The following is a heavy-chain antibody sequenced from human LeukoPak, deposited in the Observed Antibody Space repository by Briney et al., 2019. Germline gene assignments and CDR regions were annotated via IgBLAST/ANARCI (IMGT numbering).Heavy chain of an antibody. D-gene: IGHD4-23*01. V-gene: IGHV4-34*01. CDR1: GGSFSGYY. CDR2: INHSGST. Sequence: SETLSLTCAVYGGSFSGYYWSWIRQPPGKGLEWIGEINHSGSTNYNASLKSRVTISVDTSKNQFSLSLSSVTAADTAVYYCARVRYGGNSDWYFDLWGRGTLVTVSS. CDR3: ARVRYGGNSDWYFDL. J-gene: IGHJ2*01.